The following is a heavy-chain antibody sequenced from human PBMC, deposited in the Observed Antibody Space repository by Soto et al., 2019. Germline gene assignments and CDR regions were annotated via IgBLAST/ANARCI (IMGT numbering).Heavy chain of an antibody. CDR1: GFTFSSYA. CDR3: AKGASYYGSGSYYYVIVAPNY. V-gene: IGHV3-23*01. D-gene: IGHD3-10*01. CDR2: ISGSGGST. J-gene: IGHJ4*02. Sequence: PGGSLRLSCAASGFTFSSYAMSWVRQAPGKGLEWVSAISGSGGSTYYADSVKCRFTISRDNSKNTLYLQMNSLRAEDTAVYYCAKGASYYGSGSYYYVIVAPNYWGQGTLVTVSS.